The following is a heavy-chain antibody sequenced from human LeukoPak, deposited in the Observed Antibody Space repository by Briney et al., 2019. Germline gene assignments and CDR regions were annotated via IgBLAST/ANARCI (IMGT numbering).Heavy chain of an antibody. Sequence: ASVKVSCKASGYPFKNYGISWVRKAPGPRLEGMGWISPNRDITTHAQTLQGRFTMTTATAATTAYMELNNLTFDDTAVYYCARVWDAMNNCFDTRGQGAPVSVSS. D-gene: IGHD3-16*01. CDR1: GYPFKNYG. J-gene: IGHJ5*02. CDR2: ISPNRDIT. CDR3: ARVWDAMNNCFDT. V-gene: IGHV1-18*01.